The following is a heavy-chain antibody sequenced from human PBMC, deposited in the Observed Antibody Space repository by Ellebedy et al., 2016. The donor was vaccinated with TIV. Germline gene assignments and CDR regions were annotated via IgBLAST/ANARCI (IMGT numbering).Heavy chain of an antibody. V-gene: IGHV3-23*01. CDR1: GFTFSSFG. CDR3: AKRSQFSSISCFDY. D-gene: IGHD6-13*01. J-gene: IGHJ4*02. CDR2: ISGSGSST. Sequence: GESLKISCAASGFTFSSFGMSWVRQVPGKGLEWVSGISGSGSSTYNADSVKGRFNISRDNSKNMMYLQMNSLRADDTAVYYCAKRSQFSSISCFDYWGQGTLVTVS.